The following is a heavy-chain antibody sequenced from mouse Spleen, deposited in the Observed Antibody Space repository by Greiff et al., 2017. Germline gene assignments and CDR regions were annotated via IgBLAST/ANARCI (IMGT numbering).Heavy chain of an antibody. CDR1: GYTFTSYW. D-gene: IGHD2-1*01. V-gene: IGHV1-69*01. Sequence: QVQLQQPGAELVMPGASVKLSCKASGYTFTSYWMHWVKQRPGQGLEWIGEIDPSDSYTNYNQKFKGKATLTVDKSSSTAYMQLSSLTSEDSAVYYCARPYGNSYYFDYWGQGTTLTVSS. CDR2: IDPSDSYT. CDR3: ARPYGNSYYFDY. J-gene: IGHJ2*01.